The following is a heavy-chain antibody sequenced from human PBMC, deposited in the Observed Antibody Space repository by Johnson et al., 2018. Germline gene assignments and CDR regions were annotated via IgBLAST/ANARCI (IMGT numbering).Heavy chain of an antibody. CDR1: GFTFSNYY. CDR2: INTAETST. V-gene: IGHV3-74*02. D-gene: IGHD2-21*02. Sequence: EVQLVESGGGLVQPGGSLRLSCAASGFTFSNYYMHWVRQAPGKGLVWVSRINTAETSTAYEDSVRGRFTISRDSAKSTLYLQMNSLRAEDSAVYFCTLAASDLGGDRDWSFDLWGRGTLVTVSS. J-gene: IGHJ2*01. CDR3: TLAASDLGGDRDWSFDL.